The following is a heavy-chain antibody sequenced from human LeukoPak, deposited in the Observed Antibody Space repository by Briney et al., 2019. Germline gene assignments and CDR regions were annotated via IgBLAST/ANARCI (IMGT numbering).Heavy chain of an antibody. CDR3: ARDESGVQLWFAAFDI. D-gene: IGHD5-18*01. CDR2: ISSSRSYK. J-gene: IGHJ3*02. Sequence: PGGCLRLSCAVSGFTFSRYSMKWVSQAQGKGMEWVSSISSSRSYKYYADSRKGRFTISRDNAKNSLYLQINSLRAEDTAVYYCARDESGVQLWFAAFDIWGQGTMVTVSS. CDR1: GFTFSRYS. V-gene: IGHV3-21*01.